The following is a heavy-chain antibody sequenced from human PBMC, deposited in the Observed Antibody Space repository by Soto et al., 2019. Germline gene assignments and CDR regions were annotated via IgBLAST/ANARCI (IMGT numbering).Heavy chain of an antibody. CDR1: GFTFSNAW. V-gene: IGHV3-15*07. D-gene: IGHD6-19*01. CDR3: TTVKWLALCWDFDP. J-gene: IGHJ5*02. CDR2: IKSKTDGGTT. Sequence: EVQLVESGGGLVKPGGSLRLSCAASGFTFSNAWMNWVRQAPGKGLEWVGRIKSKTDGGTTDYAAPVEGRFTISRDDSKNTLYQKKNSLKTEDTAVYYCTTVKWLALCWDFDPWGRGTLVTVSS.